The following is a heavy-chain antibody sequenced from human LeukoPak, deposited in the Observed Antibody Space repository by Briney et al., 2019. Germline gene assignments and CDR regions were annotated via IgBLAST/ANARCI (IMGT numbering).Heavy chain of an antibody. Sequence: GASVTVSCKVSGYTLTELSMHWVRQAPGKGLEWMGGFDPEDGETIYAQKFQGRVTMTEDTSTDTAYMELSSLRSEDTAVYYCATGGYSRHYYYGMDVWGQGTTVTVSS. CDR3: ATGGYSRHYYYGMDV. CDR1: GYTLTELS. J-gene: IGHJ6*02. D-gene: IGHD5-18*01. V-gene: IGHV1-24*01. CDR2: FDPEDGET.